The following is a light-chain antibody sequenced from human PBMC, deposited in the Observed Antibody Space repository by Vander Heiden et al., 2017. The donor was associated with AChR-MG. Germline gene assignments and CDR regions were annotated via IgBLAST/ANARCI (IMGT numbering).Light chain of an antibody. Sequence: DIQFIQSPSSLSASVADRVTITCQASQDISNYLNWYQQKPGKAPKLLIYDASDLETGVPSRCSGSGSGTDYTCTISSLQPEDIATYYCQQDDNHPLTCGGGTKVEIK. CDR1: QDISNY. CDR3: QQDDNHPLT. CDR2: DAS. J-gene: IGKJ4*01. V-gene: IGKV1-33*01.